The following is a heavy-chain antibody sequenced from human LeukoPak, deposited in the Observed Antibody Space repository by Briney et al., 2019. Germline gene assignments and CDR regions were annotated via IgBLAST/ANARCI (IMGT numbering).Heavy chain of an antibody. D-gene: IGHD4-17*01. Sequence: SVKVSCKASGGTFSSYAISWVRQAPGQGLEWMGGIIPIFGTANYAQKFQGRVTITADESTSTAYMELSSLRSEDTAVYYCARDNYGDYYFDYWGQGTLVTVSS. V-gene: IGHV1-69*13. CDR2: IIPIFGTA. J-gene: IGHJ4*02. CDR3: ARDNYGDYYFDY. CDR1: GGTFSSYA.